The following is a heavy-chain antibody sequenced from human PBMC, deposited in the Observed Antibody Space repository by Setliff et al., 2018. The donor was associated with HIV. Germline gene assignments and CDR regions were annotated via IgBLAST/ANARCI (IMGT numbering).Heavy chain of an antibody. CDR2: FYFGRTT. Sequence: ASETLSLTCTVSGGSVYTASYYWAWVRQPPGKGLEWIGTFYFGRTTYYNPSLESRVTLSVDTAKNQSSLKVTSVTAADTAIYYCARRRLVGYSFDYWGQGALVTVSS. D-gene: IGHD6-25*01. J-gene: IGHJ4*02. CDR1: GGSVYTASYY. CDR3: ARRRLVGYSFDY. V-gene: IGHV4-39*01.